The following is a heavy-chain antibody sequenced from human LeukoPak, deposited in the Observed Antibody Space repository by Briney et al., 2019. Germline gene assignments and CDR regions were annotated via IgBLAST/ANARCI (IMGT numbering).Heavy chain of an antibody. Sequence: SETLSLTCTVSGYSISSGYYWGWIRQPPGKGLEWIGSIYHSGSTYYNPSLKSRVTISVDTSKNQFSLKLSSVTAADTAVYYCARVYGSGSYSDSWGQGTLVTVSS. J-gene: IGHJ4*02. V-gene: IGHV4-38-2*02. D-gene: IGHD3-10*01. CDR2: IYHSGST. CDR1: GYSISSGYY. CDR3: ARVYGSGSYSDS.